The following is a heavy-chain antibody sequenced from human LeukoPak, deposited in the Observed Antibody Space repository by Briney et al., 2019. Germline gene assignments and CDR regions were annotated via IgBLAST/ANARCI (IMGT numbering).Heavy chain of an antibody. V-gene: IGHV1-2*02. CDR2: INPNSGGT. Sequence: GASVKVSCKASIYTFTGYYMHWVRQAPGQGLEWMGWINPNSGGTNYAQKFQGRVTMTRDTSISTAYMELSRLRSDDTAVYYCARDLSEVDTAMDYWGQGTLVTVSS. J-gene: IGHJ4*02. CDR3: ARDLSEVDTAMDY. CDR1: IYTFTGYY. D-gene: IGHD5-18*01.